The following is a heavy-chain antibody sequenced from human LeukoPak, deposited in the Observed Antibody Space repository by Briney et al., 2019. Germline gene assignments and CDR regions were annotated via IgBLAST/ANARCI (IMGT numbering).Heavy chain of an antibody. CDR3: ARPRHYGDQRNYPEYFQH. CDR1: GFTFSDYY. V-gene: IGHV3-11*01. Sequence: GGSLRLSCAASGFTFSDYYMSWIRQAPGKGLEWVSYISSSGSTIYYADSVKGRFTISRDNAKNSLYLQMNSLRAEDTAVYYCARPRHYGDQRNYPEYFQHWGQGTLVTVSS. D-gene: IGHD4-17*01. J-gene: IGHJ1*01. CDR2: ISSSGSTI.